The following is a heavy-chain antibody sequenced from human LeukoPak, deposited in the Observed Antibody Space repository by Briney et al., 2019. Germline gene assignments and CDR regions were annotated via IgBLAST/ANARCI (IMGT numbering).Heavy chain of an antibody. Sequence: PGGSLRLSCAASGFTHSSYAMHWVRQPPGKGLEWVAVISYEGRNKYYADSVKGRFTISRDNYKNSLYLQMNSLSAEDTAVYYCARGPTLGIAAAGAYCDYWGQGTLVTVSS. CDR2: ISYEGRNK. D-gene: IGHD6-13*01. J-gene: IGHJ4*02. CDR3: ARGPTLGIAAAGAYCDY. CDR1: GFTHSSYA. V-gene: IGHV3-30*04.